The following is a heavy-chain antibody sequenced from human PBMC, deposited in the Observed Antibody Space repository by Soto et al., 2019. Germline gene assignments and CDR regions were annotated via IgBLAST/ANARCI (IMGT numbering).Heavy chain of an antibody. D-gene: IGHD2-2*03. CDR2: IGTGGGSR. CDR3: ARNVLSGYCSSSSCPFDP. J-gene: IGHJ5*02. V-gene: IGHV3-23*01. Sequence: PGGSLRLSCAASGFTFSGSAMSCVRQAPGKGPEWVSGIGTGGGSRDYADSVKGRFTISRDNSKNTLYLQMSSLRAEDTAVYYCARNVLSGYCSSSSCPFDPWGQGTVVTVSS. CDR1: GFTFSGSA.